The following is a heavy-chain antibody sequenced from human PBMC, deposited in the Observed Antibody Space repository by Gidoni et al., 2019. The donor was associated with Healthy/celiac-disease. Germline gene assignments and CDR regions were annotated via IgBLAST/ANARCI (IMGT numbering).Heavy chain of an antibody. Sequence: QVQLQESGPGLVKPSQTLSLTCTVAGGSISSGGYYWRWIRQHPGKGLEWIGYIYYSGSTYYNPSLKSRVTISVDTSKNQFSLKLSSVTAADTAVYYCAAQYQLLNAIDYWGQGTLVTVSS. CDR2: IYYSGST. J-gene: IGHJ4*02. D-gene: IGHD2-2*01. CDR3: AAQYQLLNAIDY. V-gene: IGHV4-31*03. CDR1: GGSISSGGYY.